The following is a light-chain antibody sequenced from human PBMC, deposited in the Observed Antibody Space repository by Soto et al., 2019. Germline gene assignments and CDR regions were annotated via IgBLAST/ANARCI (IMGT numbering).Light chain of an antibody. CDR1: QSISSW. V-gene: IGKV1-5*01. CDR3: QQYNNYPWT. Sequence: DIQMTQSPSTLSASVGDRVTISCRASQSISSWLAWYQQKPGKAPKLLIYDASSLEGGVPSRFSGGGSGTEFTLTISSLQPDDFATYYCQQYNNYPWTFGQGTKVGVK. J-gene: IGKJ1*01. CDR2: DAS.